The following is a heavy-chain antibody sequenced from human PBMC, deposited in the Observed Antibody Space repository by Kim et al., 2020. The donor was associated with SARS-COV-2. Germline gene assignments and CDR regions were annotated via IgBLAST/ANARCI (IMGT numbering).Heavy chain of an antibody. CDR3: ARAFMVRGRVDL. Sequence: GGSLRLSCAASGFTISTYTMHWVRQAPGKGLEWVSCISSSSRAIYYEDAVKGRFTISRDNAKNSLDLQMNGLRAEDTAIYFCARAFMVRGRVDLWGQGNLLTVSS. CDR1: GFTISTYT. CDR2: ISSSSRAI. D-gene: IGHD3-10*01. J-gene: IGHJ5*02. V-gene: IGHV3-48*04.